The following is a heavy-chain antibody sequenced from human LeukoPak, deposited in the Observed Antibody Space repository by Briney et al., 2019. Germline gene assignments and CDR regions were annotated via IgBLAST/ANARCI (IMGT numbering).Heavy chain of an antibody. J-gene: IGHJ4*02. CDR1: GYTFTSYA. D-gene: IGHD6-13*01. Sequence: ASVKVSCKASGYTFTSYAMHWVRQAPGQRLEWMGWINAGNGNTKYSQKFQGRVTITRDMSTSTAYMELSSLRSEDTAVYYCAAGGSSWIFDYWGQGTLVTVSS. V-gene: IGHV1-3*01. CDR3: AAGGSSWIFDY. CDR2: INAGNGNT.